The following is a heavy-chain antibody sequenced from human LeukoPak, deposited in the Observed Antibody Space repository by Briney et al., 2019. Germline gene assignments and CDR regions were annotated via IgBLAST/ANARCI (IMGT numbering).Heavy chain of an antibody. CDR2: IYYSGST. CDR1: GGSISSSSYY. J-gene: IGHJ3*02. CDR3: ARQANYYDSFDI. D-gene: IGHD3-22*01. V-gene: IGHV4-39*01. Sequence: PSETLSLTCTVSGGSISSSSYYWGWIRQPPGKGLEWIGNIYYSGSTYYDPSLKSRVTISVDTSKNQFSLKLTSVTAADTAVYYCARQANYYDSFDIWGQGTMVTVSS.